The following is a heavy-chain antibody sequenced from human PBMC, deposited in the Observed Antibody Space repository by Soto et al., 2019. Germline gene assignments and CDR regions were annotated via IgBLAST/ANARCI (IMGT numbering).Heavy chain of an antibody. J-gene: IGHJ5*02. Sequence: GESLKISCKGSGYSFTSYWIGWVRQMPGKGLEWMGIIYPGDSDTRYIPSFQGQVTSSADKCISTAYLQWSSLKAPDPAMYYCASSPYHHFWSAYLFDPWGQGTLVTVSS. CDR1: GYSFTSYW. V-gene: IGHV5-51*01. CDR2: IYPGDSDT. CDR3: ASSPYHHFWSAYLFDP. D-gene: IGHD3-3*01.